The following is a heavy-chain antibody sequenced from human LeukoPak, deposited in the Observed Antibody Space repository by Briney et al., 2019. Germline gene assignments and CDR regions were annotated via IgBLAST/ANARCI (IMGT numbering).Heavy chain of an antibody. J-gene: IGHJ4*02. Sequence: GGSLRLSCAASGSIFSSYAMSWVRQASGKGLEWVSAIGGSGVTTFYADSVKGRFTISRDNSKNTLYLQMNSLRAEDTAVYFCARDRGSSWKHYFDYWGQGTLVTVSS. CDR2: IGGSGVTT. CDR3: ARDRGSSWKHYFDY. D-gene: IGHD6-13*01. CDR1: GSIFSSYA. V-gene: IGHV3-23*01.